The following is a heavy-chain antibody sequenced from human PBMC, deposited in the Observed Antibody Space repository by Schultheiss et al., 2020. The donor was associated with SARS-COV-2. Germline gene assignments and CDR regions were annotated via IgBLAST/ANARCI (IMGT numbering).Heavy chain of an antibody. CDR3: ARGPYSSSSSWFDP. CDR1: GGSISSGDYY. V-gene: IGHV4-39*01. CDR2: INHSGST. J-gene: IGHJ5*02. Sequence: SETLSLTCTVSGGSISSGDYYWSWIRQPPGKGLEWIGEINHSGSTNYNPSLKSRVTISVDTSKNQFSLKLSSVTAADTAVYYCARGPYSSSSSWFDPWGQGTLVTVSS. D-gene: IGHD6-6*01.